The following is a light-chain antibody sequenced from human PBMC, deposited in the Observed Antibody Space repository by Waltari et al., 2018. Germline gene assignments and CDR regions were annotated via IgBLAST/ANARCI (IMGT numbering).Light chain of an antibody. CDR3: QSHDISLSGSV. J-gene: IGLJ3*02. CDR2: GNS. CDR1: SSNIGADYD. V-gene: IGLV1-40*01. Sequence: QSVLTQPPSVSGAPGQRVTISCTGSSSNIGADYDVHWYQQLPGTAPKLLLYGNSNRPSGVPDRFSGSKSGTSASLAITGLQAEDEADYYCQSHDISLSGSVFGGGTKLTVL.